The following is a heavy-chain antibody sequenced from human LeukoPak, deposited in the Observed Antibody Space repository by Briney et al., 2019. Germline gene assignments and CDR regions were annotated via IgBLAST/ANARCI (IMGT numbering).Heavy chain of an antibody. CDR3: ASYDFWSGYFDY. V-gene: IGHV4-59*01. CDR2: IYYSGST. J-gene: IGHJ4*02. CDR1: GGSISSYY. D-gene: IGHD3-3*01. Sequence: SETLCLTCTVSGGSISSYYWSWIRQPPGKGLEWIGYIYYSGSTNYNPSLKSRITISVDTSKNQFSLKLSSVTAADTAVYYCASYDFWSGYFDYWGQGTLVTVSS.